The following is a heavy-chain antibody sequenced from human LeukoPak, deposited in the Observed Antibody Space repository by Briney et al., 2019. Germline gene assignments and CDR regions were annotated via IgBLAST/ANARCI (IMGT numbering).Heavy chain of an antibody. V-gene: IGHV3-11*01. CDR2: ISSGDSTI. Sequence: GGSLRLSCAASGFTFRNYWMGWVRRAPGKGLEWVSYISSGDSTIYYAASVKGRFTMSRDNDKNSLYLQMNSLRAEDTAVYYCARDLGSVYWGQGTLVTVSS. CDR1: GFTFRNYW. CDR3: ARDLGSVY. D-gene: IGHD3-10*01. J-gene: IGHJ4*02.